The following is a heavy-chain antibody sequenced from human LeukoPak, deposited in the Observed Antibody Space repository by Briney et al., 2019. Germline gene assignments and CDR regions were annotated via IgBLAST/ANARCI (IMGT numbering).Heavy chain of an antibody. Sequence: SETLSLTCAVSGGSISSSNWWSWVRQPPGKGLEWIGEIYHSGSTNYNPSLKSRVTISVDKSKNQFSLKLSSVTAADTAVYYCARRIVVVTGDAFDIWGQGTMVTVSS. CDR3: ARRIVVVTGDAFDI. J-gene: IGHJ3*02. CDR2: IYHSGST. CDR1: GGSISSSNW. V-gene: IGHV4-4*02. D-gene: IGHD2-21*02.